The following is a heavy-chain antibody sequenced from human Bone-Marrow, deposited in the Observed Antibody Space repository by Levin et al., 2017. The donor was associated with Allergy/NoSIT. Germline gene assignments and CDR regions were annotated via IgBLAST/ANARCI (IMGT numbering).Heavy chain of an antibody. CDR2: IKSKTDGGTT. V-gene: IGHV3-15*01. CDR1: GFTFSNAW. Sequence: GGSLRLSCAASGFTFSNAWMSWVRQAPGKGLEWVGRIKSKTDGGTTDYAAPVKGRFTISRDDSKNTLYLQMNSLKTEDTAVYYCTTDPSNYEGVVDIDYWGQGTLVTVSS. J-gene: IGHJ4*02. CDR3: TTDPSNYEGVVDIDY. D-gene: IGHD4-11*01.